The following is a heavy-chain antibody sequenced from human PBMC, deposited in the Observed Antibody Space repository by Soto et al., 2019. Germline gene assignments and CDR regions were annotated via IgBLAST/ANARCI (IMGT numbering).Heavy chain of an antibody. CDR2: IWYDGSNK. Sequence: QVQLVESGGGVVQPGRSLSLSCAASGFPFSSYGMHWVRQAPGKGLERVAVIWYDGSNKYYADSGKARFTISRDNSKNTVCLQMNSLIAEDTAVCYCARDNMSGLRYFDWLFGTGGPNDSWGQGTLVTVSS. V-gene: IGHV3-33*01. J-gene: IGHJ4*02. CDR3: ARDNMSGLRYFDWLFGTGGPNDS. CDR1: GFPFSSYG. D-gene: IGHD3-9*01.